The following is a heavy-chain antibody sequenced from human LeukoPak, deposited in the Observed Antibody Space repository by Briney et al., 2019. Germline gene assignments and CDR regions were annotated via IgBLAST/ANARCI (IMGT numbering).Heavy chain of an antibody. V-gene: IGHV4-4*09. Sequence: GSLRLSCAVSGGSISSYYWSWIRQPPGKGLEWIGYIYTSGSTNYNPSLKSRVTISVDTSKNQFSLKLSSVTAADTAVYYCARLLSSGAEPFDYWGQGTLVTVSS. CDR2: IYTSGST. J-gene: IGHJ4*02. CDR3: ARLLSSGAEPFDY. CDR1: GGSISSYY. D-gene: IGHD6-19*01.